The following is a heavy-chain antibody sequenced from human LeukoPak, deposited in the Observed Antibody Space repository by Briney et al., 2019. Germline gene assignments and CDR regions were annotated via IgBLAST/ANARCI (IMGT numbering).Heavy chain of an antibody. Sequence: ASVKVSCKASGYTFTSYYMHWVRQAPGQGLEWMGIINPSGGSTSYAQKFQGRVTMTRDTSTSTVYMELSSLRSEDTAVYYCASEGLSGSYRYYYMDVWGKGTTVTVSS. V-gene: IGHV1-46*01. J-gene: IGHJ6*03. D-gene: IGHD1-26*01. CDR1: GYTFTSYY. CDR2: INPSGGST. CDR3: ASEGLSGSYRYYYMDV.